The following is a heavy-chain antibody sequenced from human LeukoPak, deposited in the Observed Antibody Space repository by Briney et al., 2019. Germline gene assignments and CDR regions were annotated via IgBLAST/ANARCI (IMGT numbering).Heavy chain of an antibody. Sequence: ASVKVSCKTSGYPFTTWEINWVRQAAGQGLEWMGWVHPNSGNTAYAQKFQGRVTMTRDTSISTAYMELRGLRFDDTAVYFCARGPRNDPWGQGTLVTVSS. CDR2: VHPNSGNT. CDR3: ARGPRNDP. D-gene: IGHD1-14*01. CDR1: GYPFTTWE. V-gene: IGHV1-8*01. J-gene: IGHJ5*02.